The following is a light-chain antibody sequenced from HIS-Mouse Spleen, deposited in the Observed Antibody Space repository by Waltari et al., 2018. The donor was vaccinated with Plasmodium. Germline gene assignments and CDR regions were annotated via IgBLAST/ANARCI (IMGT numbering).Light chain of an antibody. CDR2: GAS. CDR3: QQYGSSPPIT. V-gene: IGKV3-20*01. CDR1: QSVSSSY. J-gene: IGKJ5*01. Sequence: EIVLTQSPGTLSLSPGERATLSCRASQSVSSSYLAWYQQKPSPAPRLLIYGASSRATGIPDRFSGSGAGKDFTLTISRLEPEDFAVYYCQQYGSSPPITFGQGTRLEIK.